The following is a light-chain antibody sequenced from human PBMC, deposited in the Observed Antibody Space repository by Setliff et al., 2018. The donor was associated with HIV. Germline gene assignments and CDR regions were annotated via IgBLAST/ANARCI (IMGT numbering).Light chain of an antibody. J-gene: IGLJ2*01. CDR1: SSDVGAYNY. CDR2: DVS. Sequence: QSALTQPASVSGSPGQSITISCTGTSSDVGAYNYVSWYQQHPDKAPKLMIYDVSNRPSGVSNRFSGSKSGNTASLTISGLRAEDEADYYCSSYTTTSTVVFGGGTKVTVL. V-gene: IGLV2-14*03. CDR3: SSYTTTSTVV.